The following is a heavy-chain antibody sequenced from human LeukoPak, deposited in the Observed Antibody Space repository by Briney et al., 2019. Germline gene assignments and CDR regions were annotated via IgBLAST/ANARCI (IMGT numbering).Heavy chain of an antibody. D-gene: IGHD2-15*01. V-gene: IGHV1-46*01. Sequence: GASVKVSCKASGDSFTKYYMHWVRQAPGQGLEWMGITNPSDGSTTYTQKFQGRVTMTTDTSTSTVNMELSSLRSEDTAVYYCAPSVRSGGSYYFDYWGQGTLVTVSS. CDR3: APSVRSGGSYYFDY. CDR2: TNPSDGST. J-gene: IGHJ4*02. CDR1: GDSFTKYY.